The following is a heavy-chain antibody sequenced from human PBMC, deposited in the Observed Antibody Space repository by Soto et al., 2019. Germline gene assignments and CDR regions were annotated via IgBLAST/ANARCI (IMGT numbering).Heavy chain of an antibody. Sequence: QLQLQESGSGLVKPSQTLSLTCAVSGVSISSDGYSWNWIRQPPGKGLEWIGFIYQSGSTYYNPSLKSRGTMSVDRSKNQFSLKLTSVTAADTAVYYCARAYYDFWTSYHYGMDVWGQGTTVTVSS. D-gene: IGHD3-3*01. CDR2: IYQSGST. CDR1: GVSISSDGYS. CDR3: ARAYYDFWTSYHYGMDV. J-gene: IGHJ6*02. V-gene: IGHV4-30-2*01.